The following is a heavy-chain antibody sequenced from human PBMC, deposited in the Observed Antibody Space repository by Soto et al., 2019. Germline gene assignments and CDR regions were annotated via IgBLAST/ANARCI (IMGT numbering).Heavy chain of an antibody. D-gene: IGHD3-10*01. J-gene: IGHJ6*02. Sequence: SVKVSCKASGCTFSSYAISWVRQAPGQGLEWMGGIIPIFGTANYAQKFQGRVTITADKSTSTAYMELSSLRSEDTAVYYCARDLNYYGFYDGATYGMDVWGQGTTVTVSS. CDR3: ARDLNYYGFYDGATYGMDV. CDR1: GCTFSSYA. V-gene: IGHV1-69*06. CDR2: IIPIFGTA.